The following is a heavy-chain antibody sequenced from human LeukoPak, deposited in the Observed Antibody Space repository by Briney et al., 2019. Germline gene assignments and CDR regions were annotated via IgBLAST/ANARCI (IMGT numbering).Heavy chain of an antibody. V-gene: IGHV4-34*01. CDR1: GGSFSGYY. CDR3: ARTSDPTGYYDSSGYGAFDI. D-gene: IGHD3-22*01. Sequence: SSETLSLTCAVYGGSFSGYYGSWIRQPPGKGLEWIGEINHSGSTNYNPSLKSRVTISVDTSKNQFSLKLSSVTAADTAVYYCARTSDPTGYYDSSGYGAFDIWGQGTMVTVSS. J-gene: IGHJ3*02. CDR2: INHSGST.